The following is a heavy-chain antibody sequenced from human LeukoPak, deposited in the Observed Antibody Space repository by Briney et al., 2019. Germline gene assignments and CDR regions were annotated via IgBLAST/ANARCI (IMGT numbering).Heavy chain of an antibody. J-gene: IGHJ4*02. V-gene: IGHV4-59*08. D-gene: IGHD3-3*01. CDR1: GGSISSYY. Sequence: SETLSLNCTVSGGSISSYYWSWIRQRPGKGLEWIGYIYYSGSTNYNPSLKSRVTISVDTSKNQCSLKLSSVTAADTAVYYCARHSYYDFWSGYFYFDYWGQGTLVTVSS. CDR3: ARHSYYDFWSGYFYFDY. CDR2: IYYSGST.